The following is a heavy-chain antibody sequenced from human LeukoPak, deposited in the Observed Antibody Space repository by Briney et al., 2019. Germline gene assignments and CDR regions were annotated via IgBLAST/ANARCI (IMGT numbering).Heavy chain of an antibody. V-gene: IGHV1-8*03. Sequence: ASVKVSCKASGYTFTSHGISWVRQATGQGLEWMGWMNPNSGNTGYAQKFQGRVTITRNTSISTAYMELSSLRSEDTAVYYCASKVVVTDDAFDIWGQGTMVTVSS. CDR3: ASKVVVTDDAFDI. CDR1: GYTFTSHG. D-gene: IGHD2-15*01. J-gene: IGHJ3*02. CDR2: MNPNSGNT.